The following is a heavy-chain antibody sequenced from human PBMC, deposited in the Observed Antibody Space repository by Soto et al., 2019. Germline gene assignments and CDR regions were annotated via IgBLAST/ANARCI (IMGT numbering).Heavy chain of an antibody. CDR2: INSDGSST. CDR1: GFTFSSYW. CDR3: ARAMYCSGGSCYSGIDY. D-gene: IGHD2-15*01. Sequence: GGSLRLSCAASGFTFSSYWMHWVRQAPGKGLVWVSRINSDGSSTSYADSVKGRFTISRDNAKNTLYLQMNSLRAEDTAVYYCARAMYCSGGSCYSGIDYWGQGTLVTVSS. V-gene: IGHV3-74*01. J-gene: IGHJ4*02.